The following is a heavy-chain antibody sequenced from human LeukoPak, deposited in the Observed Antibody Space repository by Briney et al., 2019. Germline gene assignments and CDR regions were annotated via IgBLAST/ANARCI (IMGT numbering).Heavy chain of an antibody. J-gene: IGHJ4*02. V-gene: IGHV4-59*01. CDR3: ARGHYYGSGSTFDY. CDR1: GGSISSYY. CDR2: IYYSGST. D-gene: IGHD3-10*01. Sequence: SETLSLTCTVSGGSISSYYWSWIRQPPGKGLEWIGYIYYSGSTNYNPSLKSRVTISVDTSKNQFSLKLSSVTAADTAVYYCARGHYYGSGSTFDYWGQGSLVTVSS.